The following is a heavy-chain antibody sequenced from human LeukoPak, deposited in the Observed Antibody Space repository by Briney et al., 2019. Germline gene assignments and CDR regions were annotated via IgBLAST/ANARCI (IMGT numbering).Heavy chain of an antibody. CDR1: GGSISRYY. V-gene: IGHV4-59*01. J-gene: IGHJ4*02. Sequence: SETLSLTCTVSGGSISRYYWSWVRQPPGKGREWVGYIYYSGRTNYNPSLKSRVTISVDTSKNQFSLKLSSVTAADTAVYYCARWTGSYASGFDYWGQGTLVTVSS. CDR2: IYYSGRT. D-gene: IGHD1-26*01. CDR3: ARWTGSYASGFDY.